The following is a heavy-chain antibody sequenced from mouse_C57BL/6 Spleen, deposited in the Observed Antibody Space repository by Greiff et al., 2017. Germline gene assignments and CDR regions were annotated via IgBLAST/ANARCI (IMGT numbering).Heavy chain of an antibody. CDR2: INPNYGTT. Sequence: ESGPELVKPGASVKISCKASGYSFTDYNMNWVKQSTGKSLEWIGVINPNYGTTSYNQKFKGKATLTVDQSSSTAYMQLNSLTSEDSAVYYCARSTTVVGYWYFDVWGTGTTVTVSS. CDR3: ARSTTVVGYWYFDV. CDR1: GYSFTDYN. V-gene: IGHV1-39*01. J-gene: IGHJ1*03. D-gene: IGHD1-1*01.